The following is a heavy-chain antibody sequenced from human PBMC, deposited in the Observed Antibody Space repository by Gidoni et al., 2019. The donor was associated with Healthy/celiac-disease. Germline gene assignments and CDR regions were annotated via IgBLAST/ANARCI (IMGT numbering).Heavy chain of an antibody. J-gene: IGHJ4*02. CDR3: AKVGRDTAMVLYFDY. D-gene: IGHD5-18*01. Sequence: EVQLLESGCGWEEPGGLLRPSCAASGFTVTSFAMSWVGQAPGQGLGWGSAISGSGGSTYYADPVKCRFTISREKSKHTLYLQMNSLRAEDTAVYYFAKVGRDTAMVLYFDYGGQGTLVTVSS. CDR1: GFTVTSFA. CDR2: ISGSGGST. V-gene: IGHV3-23*01.